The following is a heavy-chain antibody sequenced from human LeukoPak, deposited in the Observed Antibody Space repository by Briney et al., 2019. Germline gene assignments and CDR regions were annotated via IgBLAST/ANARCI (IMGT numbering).Heavy chain of an antibody. CDR3: AKGPRPGSSGYPNLDF. J-gene: IGHJ4*02. CDR2: VYGGGST. D-gene: IGHD3-22*01. CDR1: GFTVSSNY. V-gene: IGHV3-53*01. Sequence: GGSLRLSCAASGFTVSSNYLNWVRQAPGKGLEWVSLVYGGGSTYYADSVKGRFTISRDNSKNTQHLQMNSLRAEDTAVYYCAKGPRPGSSGYPNLDFWGRGTLVTVSS.